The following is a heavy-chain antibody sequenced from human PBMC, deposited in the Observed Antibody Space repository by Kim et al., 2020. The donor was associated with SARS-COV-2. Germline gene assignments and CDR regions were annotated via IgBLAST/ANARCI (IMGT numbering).Heavy chain of an antibody. CDR1: GFSLSTSGMC. J-gene: IGHJ5*02. Sequence: SGPTLVNPTQTLTLTCTFSGFSLSTSGMCVSWIRQPPGKALEWLALIDWDDDKYYSTSLKTRLTISKDTSKNQVVLTMTNMDPVDTATYYCARSPGIAAAGPVGVWFDPWGQGTLVTVSS. CDR2: IDWDDDK. D-gene: IGHD6-13*01. V-gene: IGHV2-70*01. CDR3: ARSPGIAAAGPVGVWFDP.